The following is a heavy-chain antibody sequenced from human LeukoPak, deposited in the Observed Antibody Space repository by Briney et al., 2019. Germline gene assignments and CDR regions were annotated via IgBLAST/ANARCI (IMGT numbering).Heavy chain of an antibody. Sequence: SVKVSCKASGGTFSSYAISWVRQAPGQGLEWMGGTVPIFGTANYAQKFQGRVTITADESTSTAYMELSSLRSEDTAVYYCARDLGSGQVNYFDYWGQGTLVTVSS. D-gene: IGHD2-15*01. CDR1: GGTFSSYA. V-gene: IGHV1-69*13. CDR3: ARDLGSGQVNYFDY. CDR2: TVPIFGTA. J-gene: IGHJ4*02.